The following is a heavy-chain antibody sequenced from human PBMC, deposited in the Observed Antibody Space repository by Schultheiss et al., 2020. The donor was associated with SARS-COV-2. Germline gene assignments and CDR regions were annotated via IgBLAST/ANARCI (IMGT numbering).Heavy chain of an antibody. V-gene: IGHV3-48*03. Sequence: GGSLRLSCAASGFTFSSYEMNWVRQAPGKGLEWVSYISSSGSTIYYADSVKGRFTISRDNAKNSLYLQMNSLRAEDTAVYYCAREEYYYGSGSYRVRAFDYWGQGTLVTVSS. CDR3: AREEYYYGSGSYRVRAFDY. D-gene: IGHD3-10*01. CDR1: GFTFSSYE. J-gene: IGHJ4*02. CDR2: ISSSGSTI.